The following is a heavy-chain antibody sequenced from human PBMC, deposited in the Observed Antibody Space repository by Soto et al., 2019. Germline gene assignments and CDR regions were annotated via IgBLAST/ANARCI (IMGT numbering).Heavy chain of an antibody. Sequence: PGESLKISCKGSGYNFINYWIAWVRQMPGRGLEWMGIISPGDSHTKYSPSLQGQVTISADKSISTAYLQWSSLKASDTAMYYCVRTARNSNYNDMDVWGQGTTVTVSS. CDR1: GYNFINYW. V-gene: IGHV5-51*01. J-gene: IGHJ6*02. D-gene: IGHD1-7*01. CDR3: VRTARNSNYNDMDV. CDR2: ISPGDSHT.